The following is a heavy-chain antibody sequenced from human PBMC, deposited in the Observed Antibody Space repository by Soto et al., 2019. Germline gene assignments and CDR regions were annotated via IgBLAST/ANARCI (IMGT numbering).Heavy chain of an antibody. Sequence: QVQLVESGGGLVKPGGSLRLSCAASEFTFSDYYMSWIHQAPGKGLEWVSYIGSSSSYTNYADSVKGRFTISRDSAKNSLYLQMNSLRAEDTAVYYCARDADILTGSDAFDIWGQGTMVTVSS. D-gene: IGHD3-9*01. CDR1: EFTFSDYY. V-gene: IGHV3-11*05. CDR2: IGSSSSYT. J-gene: IGHJ3*02. CDR3: ARDADILTGSDAFDI.